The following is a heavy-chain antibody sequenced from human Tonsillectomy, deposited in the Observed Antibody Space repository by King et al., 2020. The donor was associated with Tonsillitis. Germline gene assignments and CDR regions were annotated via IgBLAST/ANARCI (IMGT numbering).Heavy chain of an antibody. V-gene: IGHV1-69*01. CDR1: GGTFSSYA. J-gene: IGHJ4*02. CDR3: AILGDDYGVSTFDY. CDR2: IIPIFGTA. D-gene: IGHD4-17*01. Sequence: QLVQSGAEVKKLGSSVKVSCKASGGTFSSYAISWVRQAPGQGLEWMGGIIPIFGTANYAQKFQGRVTITADESTSTAYMELSSLRSEDTAVYYCAILGDDYGVSTFDYWAREPWSPSPQ.